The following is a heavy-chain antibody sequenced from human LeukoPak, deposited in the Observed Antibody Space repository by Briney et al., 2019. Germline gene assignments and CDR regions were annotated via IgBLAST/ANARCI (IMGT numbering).Heavy chain of an antibody. D-gene: IGHD3-3*01. V-gene: IGHV3-23*01. Sequence: GGSLRLSCAASGFTFHSYAMSWVRQAPGKGLEWVSLISGSGSSTYYADSVKGRFTISRDNSKNTLYLQMNSLSAEDTAVYYCAKVRLGFLTTPTDAFDIWGQGTMVTVSS. CDR3: AKVRLGFLTTPTDAFDI. CDR2: ISGSGSST. J-gene: IGHJ3*02. CDR1: GFTFHSYA.